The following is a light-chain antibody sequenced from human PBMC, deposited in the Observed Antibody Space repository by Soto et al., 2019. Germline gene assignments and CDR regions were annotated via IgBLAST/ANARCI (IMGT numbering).Light chain of an antibody. Sequence: QPMLTQPPSVSGSPGQSVAISCTGTSSDVGSYNRVSWYQQPPGAAPKLMIYEVSNRPSGVPDRFSGSKSGNTASLTISGLQAEDEADYYCNSYTGSSTYVFGTGTKLTVL. CDR2: EVS. J-gene: IGLJ1*01. CDR1: SSDVGSYNR. V-gene: IGLV2-18*02. CDR3: NSYTGSSTYV.